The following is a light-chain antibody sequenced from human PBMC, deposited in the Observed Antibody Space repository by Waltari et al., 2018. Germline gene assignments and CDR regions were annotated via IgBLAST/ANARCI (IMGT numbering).Light chain of an antibody. CDR2: KDT. V-gene: IGLV3-25*03. CDR1: ALPKQY. Sequence: SHDLTQPPSMSVSPGQTVRITCSGDALPKQYAYWFQKKPGQAPVLVIYKDTERPSGIPERFSGSSSGTTVTLTISGVQADDEADYYCQSADISSSYRVFGGGTKLSVL. J-gene: IGLJ3*02. CDR3: QSADISSSYRV.